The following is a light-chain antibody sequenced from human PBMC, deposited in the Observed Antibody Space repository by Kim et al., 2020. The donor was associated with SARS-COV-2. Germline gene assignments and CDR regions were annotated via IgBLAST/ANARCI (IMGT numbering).Light chain of an antibody. CDR3: QTWGTGIHV. J-gene: IGLJ1*01. V-gene: IGLV4-69*01. CDR2: LNSDGRH. CDR1: SGHSSYA. Sequence: ASFKLTCTLSSGHSSYAIAWHQQQPEKGPRYLMKLNSDGRHSKGDGIPDRFSGSSSGAERYLTISSLQSEDEADYYCQTWGTGIHVFGTGTKVTVL.